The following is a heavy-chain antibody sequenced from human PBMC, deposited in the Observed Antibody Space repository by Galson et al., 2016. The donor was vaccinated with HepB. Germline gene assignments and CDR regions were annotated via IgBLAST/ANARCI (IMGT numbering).Heavy chain of an antibody. V-gene: IGHV3-43D*03. D-gene: IGHD6-13*01. Sequence: LRLSCAASGFTFDDYAMHWVRQAPGKGLEWVSLISWDGGSTYYADSVKGRFTISRDNSKNSLYLQMNGLRAEDTALYYCAKDIQRDSSSWYGGIYGMDVWGQGTTVTVSS. CDR2: ISWDGGST. CDR3: AKDIQRDSSSWYGGIYGMDV. CDR1: GFTFDDYA. J-gene: IGHJ6*02.